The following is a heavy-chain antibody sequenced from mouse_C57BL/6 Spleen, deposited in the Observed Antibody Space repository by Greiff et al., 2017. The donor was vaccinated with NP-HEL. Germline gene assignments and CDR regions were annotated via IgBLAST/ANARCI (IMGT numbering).Heavy chain of an antibody. J-gene: IGHJ1*03. V-gene: IGHV1-26*01. D-gene: IGHD2-2*01. Sequence: EVQLQQSGPELVKPGASVKISCKASGYTFTDYYMNWVKQSHGKSLEWIGDINPNNGGTSYNQKFKGKATLTVDKSSSTAYMELRSLTSEDSAVYYCALGGYYWYFDVWGTGTTVTVSS. CDR2: INPNNGGT. CDR3: ALGGYYWYFDV. CDR1: GYTFTDYY.